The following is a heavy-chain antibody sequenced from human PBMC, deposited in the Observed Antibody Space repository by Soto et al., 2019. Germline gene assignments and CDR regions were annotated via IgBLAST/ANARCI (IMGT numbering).Heavy chain of an antibody. CDR2: ISSSSSTI. J-gene: IGHJ5*02. CDR1: GFTFSSYS. D-gene: IGHD3-22*01. Sequence: GGSLRLSCAASGFTFSSYSVNWVRQAPGKGLEWVSYISSSSSTIYYADSVKGRFTISRDNAKNSLYLQMNSLRDEDTAVYYCARASFGYYDSSGYFDNWFDPWGQGTLVTVSS. CDR3: ARASFGYYDSSGYFDNWFDP. V-gene: IGHV3-48*02.